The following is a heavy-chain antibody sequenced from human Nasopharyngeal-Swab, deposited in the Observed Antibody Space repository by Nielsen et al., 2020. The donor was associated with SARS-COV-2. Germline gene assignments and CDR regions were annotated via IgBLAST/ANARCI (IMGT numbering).Heavy chain of an antibody. Sequence: GESLKISCAASGFTFSSDSMNWVRQAPGKGLEWVSYISSSSSTIYYADSVKGRFTISRDNAKNSLYLQMNSLRDEDTAVYYCARGSGSYIDYWGQGTLVTVSS. V-gene: IGHV3-48*02. J-gene: IGHJ4*02. CDR1: GFTFSSDS. CDR3: ARGSGSYIDY. D-gene: IGHD1-26*01. CDR2: ISSSSSTI.